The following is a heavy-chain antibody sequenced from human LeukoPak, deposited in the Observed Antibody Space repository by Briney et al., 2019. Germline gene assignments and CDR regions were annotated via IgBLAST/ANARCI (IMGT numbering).Heavy chain of an antibody. V-gene: IGHV4-59*12. CDR1: GGSISSYY. J-gene: IGHJ4*02. Sequence: PSETLSLTXTVSGGSISSYYWSWIRRPPGKGLEWIGYIYYSGSTNYNPSLKSRVTISVDTSKNQFSLKLSSVTAADTAVYYCARGRSSGDFWSGYYRGPIYFDYWGQGTLVTVSS. CDR3: ARGRSSGDFWSGYYRGPIYFDY. CDR2: IYYSGST. D-gene: IGHD3-3*01.